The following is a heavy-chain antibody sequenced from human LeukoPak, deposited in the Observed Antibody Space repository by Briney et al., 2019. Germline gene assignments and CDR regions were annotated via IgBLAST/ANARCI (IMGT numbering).Heavy chain of an antibody. V-gene: IGHV3-48*03. J-gene: IGHJ6*03. CDR3: AKIPALVYYYMDV. D-gene: IGHD6-6*01. CDR1: GFTFSSYE. CDR2: ISSSGNTI. Sequence: PGGSLRLSCAASGFTFSSYEMNWVRQAPGKGLEWVSYISSSGNTIYYADSVKGRFTISRDNAKNSLYLQMNSLRAEDTAVYYCAKIPALVYYYMDVWGKGTTVTVSS.